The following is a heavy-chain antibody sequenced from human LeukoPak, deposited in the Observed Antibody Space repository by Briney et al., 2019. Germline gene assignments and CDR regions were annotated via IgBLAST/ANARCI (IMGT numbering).Heavy chain of an antibody. CDR2: ISYDGSNK. J-gene: IGHJ4*02. Sequence: PGGSLRLSCAASGFTFSSYSMNWVRQAPGKGLEWVAVISYDGSNKYYADSVKGRFTISRDNSKNTLYLQMNSLRAEDTAVYYCARDRTYSGRSYFDYWGQGTLVTVSS. CDR1: GFTFSSYS. V-gene: IGHV3-30*03. CDR3: ARDRTYSGRSYFDY. D-gene: IGHD1-26*01.